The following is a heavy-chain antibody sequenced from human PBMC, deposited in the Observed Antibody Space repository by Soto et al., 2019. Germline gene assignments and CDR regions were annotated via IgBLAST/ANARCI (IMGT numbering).Heavy chain of an antibody. J-gene: IGHJ4*02. CDR3: ATGSGYFPY. V-gene: IGHV4-31*03. CDR2: IYFSGST. CDR1: GGFNSSASYY. Sequence: QVQLQESGPGLVKPSQTLSLTCTVSGGFNSSASYYWTWIRQLPGKGLEWIGYIYFSGSTFYNSSLKSRVTISVDTSKSQFSLKLSSVTAADTAMYYCATGSGYFPYWGQGTLVTVSS. D-gene: IGHD3-22*01.